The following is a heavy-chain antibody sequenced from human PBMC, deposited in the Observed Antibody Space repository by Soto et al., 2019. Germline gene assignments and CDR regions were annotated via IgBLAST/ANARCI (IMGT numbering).Heavy chain of an antibody. V-gene: IGHV3-23*01. CDR3: AKKAGREDYYTMDV. D-gene: IGHD1-26*01. CDR2: IGGSGGST. CDR1: GFTFSSYA. J-gene: IGHJ6*02. Sequence: EVQLLESGGGLVQPGGSLRLSCAASGFTFSSYAMSWVRQAPGKGLEWVSGIGGSGGSTYYADSVKGRFTISRDNSKNTLYLQMNSLRAEDTAVDYCAKKAGREDYYTMDVWGQGTTVTVSS.